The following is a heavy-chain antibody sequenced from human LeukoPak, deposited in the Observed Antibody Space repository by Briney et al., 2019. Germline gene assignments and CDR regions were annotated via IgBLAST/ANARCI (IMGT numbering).Heavy chain of an antibody. D-gene: IGHD2-2*01. CDR2: ILPILGTA. CDR1: GGTFSSFA. Sequence: SVKVSCKASGGTFSSFAISWVRQPPGQGLEWMGGILPILGTANYAQKFQGRVTITADKSTSTAYMELSSLRSEDTAVYYCARDGSPKFDPWGQGTLVTVSS. J-gene: IGHJ5*02. CDR3: ARDGSPKFDP. V-gene: IGHV1-69*06.